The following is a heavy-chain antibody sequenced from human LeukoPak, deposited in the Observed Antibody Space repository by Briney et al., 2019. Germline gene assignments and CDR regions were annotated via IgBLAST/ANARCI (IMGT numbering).Heavy chain of an antibody. CDR2: INHSGST. CDR3: ARVGVAFYLDY. Sequence: SETLSLTCAVYGGSFSGYYWSWIRQPPGKGLEWIGEINHSGSTNYNPSLTSRVTISVDTSKNQFSLKLSSVTAADTAVYYCARVGVAFYLDYWGQGTLVTVSS. D-gene: IGHD2/OR15-2a*01. J-gene: IGHJ4*02. V-gene: IGHV4-34*01. CDR1: GGSFSGYY.